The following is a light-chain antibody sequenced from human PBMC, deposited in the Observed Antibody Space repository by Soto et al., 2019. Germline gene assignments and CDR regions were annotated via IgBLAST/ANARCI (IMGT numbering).Light chain of an antibody. CDR1: QSIITW. V-gene: IGKV1-5*03. J-gene: IGKJ1*01. CDR2: NTS. CDR3: QQYHSYSRT. Sequence: DIQMTQSPSTLSASVGDRVIITCRASQSIITWLAWYQQKPGKAPNLLIYNTSAVESGVPSRFSGSGSGTEFTLTISSLQPDDFATYYCQQYHSYSRTFGQGTKVEIK.